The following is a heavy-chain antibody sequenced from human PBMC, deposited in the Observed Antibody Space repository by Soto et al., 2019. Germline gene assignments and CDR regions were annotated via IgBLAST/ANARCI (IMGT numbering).Heavy chain of an antibody. CDR2: INHSGRG. D-gene: IGHD3-22*01. Sequence: PSETLSLTCAVYGGSFSGHCWNWIRQCPGKGLEWMGDINHSGRGNYSPSLKSRGTISLDTAKNQFSLTLSAVTAADAAMYDCWTSAYDTNGYYRFDPWGQGTLVTVSS. CDR1: GGSFSGHC. V-gene: IGHV4-34*01. J-gene: IGHJ5*01. CDR3: WTSAYDTNGYYRFDP.